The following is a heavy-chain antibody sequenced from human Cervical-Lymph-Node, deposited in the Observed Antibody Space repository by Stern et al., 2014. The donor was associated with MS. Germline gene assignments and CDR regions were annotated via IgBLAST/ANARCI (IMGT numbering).Heavy chain of an antibody. CDR2: VYYTGST. CDR3: ARGGIALALNWFDL. CDR1: GDSISNYY. J-gene: IGHJ5*02. D-gene: IGHD6-19*01. V-gene: IGHV4-59*01. Sequence: QVQLGQSGPGLVKPSETLSLMCTVSGDSISNYYWNWIRQTPERGLQWIGYVYYTGSTSYNPSLNGRVTISLGTSKNEFSLKLDSVTAADTAVYYCARGGIALALNWFDLWGQGTPVTVSS.